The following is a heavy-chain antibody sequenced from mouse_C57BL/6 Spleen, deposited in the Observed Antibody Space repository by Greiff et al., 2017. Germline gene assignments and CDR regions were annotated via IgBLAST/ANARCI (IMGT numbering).Heavy chain of an antibody. V-gene: IGHV1-64*01. Sequence: QVQLQQPGAELVKPGASVKLSCKASGYTFTSYWMHWVKQRPGQGLEWIGMIHPNSGSTNYNEKFKSQATLTVDKSSSTAYMQLSSLTSEDSAVYYCASYGCSYAMDYWGQGTSVTVSS. CDR1: GYTFTSYW. J-gene: IGHJ4*01. D-gene: IGHD1-1*01. CDR3: ASYGCSYAMDY. CDR2: IHPNSGST.